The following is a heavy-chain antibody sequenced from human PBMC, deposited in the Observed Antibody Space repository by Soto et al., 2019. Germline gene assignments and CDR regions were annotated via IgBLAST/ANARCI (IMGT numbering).Heavy chain of an antibody. D-gene: IGHD3-10*01. CDR1: GLTFSNSA. V-gene: IGHV3-23*03. CDR2: INGGGRTT. J-gene: IGHJ4*02. Sequence: PGGSLRLSCAASGLTFSNSAMSWVRQAPGKGLAWVSFINGGGRTTYYADSVKGRFTISRDNSKSTLYLQMNSLRDEDTAVYYCVHHGSGTYHDYGGQGIQVTVSS. CDR3: VHHGSGTYHDY.